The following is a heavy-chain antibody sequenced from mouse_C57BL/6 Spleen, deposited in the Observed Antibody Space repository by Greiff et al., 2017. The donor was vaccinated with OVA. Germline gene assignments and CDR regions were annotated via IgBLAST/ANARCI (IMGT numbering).Heavy chain of an antibody. CDR2: IDPETGGT. CDR3: TRSGDYDGYFDV. J-gene: IGHJ1*03. D-gene: IGHD2-4*01. V-gene: IGHV1-15*01. Sequence: QVQLKQSGAELVRPGASVTLSCKASGYTFTDYEMHWVKQTPVHGLEWIGAIDPETGGTAHNQKFKGKAILTADKSSSTAYMELRSLTSEDSAVYYCTRSGDYDGYFDVWGTGTTVTVSS. CDR1: GYTFTDYE.